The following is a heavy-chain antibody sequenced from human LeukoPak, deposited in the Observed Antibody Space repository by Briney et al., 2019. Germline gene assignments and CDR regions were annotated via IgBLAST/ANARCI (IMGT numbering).Heavy chain of an antibody. CDR1: GFTFRSYW. CDR3: ARDRGSPEYCSSTSCPFDY. D-gene: IGHD2-2*01. CDR2: INSDGSTT. J-gene: IGHJ4*02. Sequence: GGSLRLSCAASGFTFRSYWMHWVRQAPGKGLVWVSRINSDGSTTRYADSVKGRFTISRDNAKNTLYLQMNSLRAEETAVYYCARDRGSPEYCSSTSCPFDYWGQGTLVTVSS. V-gene: IGHV3-74*01.